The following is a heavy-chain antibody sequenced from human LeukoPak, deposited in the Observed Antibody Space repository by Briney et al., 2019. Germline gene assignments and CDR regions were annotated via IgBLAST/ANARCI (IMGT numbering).Heavy chain of an antibody. CDR3: VKDNPLDY. J-gene: IGHJ4*02. D-gene: IGHD1-14*01. V-gene: IGHV3-30*02. CDR2: IRYDGNNK. Sequence: QAGGSLRLSCGASGFTFSNYGMLWVRQAPGKGLDWVAFIRYDGNNKLYADSVKGRFTISRDNSKNTLYLHINSLRAEDTAVYYCVKDNPLDYWSQGTLVIVSS. CDR1: GFTFSNYG.